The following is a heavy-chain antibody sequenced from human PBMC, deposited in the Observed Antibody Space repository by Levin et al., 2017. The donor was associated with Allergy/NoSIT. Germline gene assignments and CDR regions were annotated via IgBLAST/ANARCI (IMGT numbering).Heavy chain of an antibody. CDR3: ATPPSSGDYPEDAFDI. D-gene: IGHD4-17*01. CDR1: GYTFTGYY. CDR2: INPNSGGT. J-gene: IGHJ3*02. V-gene: IGHV1-2*02. Sequence: PVASVKVSCKASGYTFTGYYMHWVRQAPGQGLEWMGWINPNSGGTNYAQKFQGRVTMTRDTSISTAYMELSRLRSDDTAVYYCATPPSSGDYPEDAFDIWGQGTMVTVSS.